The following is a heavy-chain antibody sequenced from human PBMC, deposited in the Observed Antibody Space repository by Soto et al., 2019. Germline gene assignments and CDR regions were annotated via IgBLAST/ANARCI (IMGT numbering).Heavy chain of an antibody. Sequence: GGSLRLSCAASGFTFSSYAMSWVRQAPGKGLEWVSAISGSGGSTYYADFVKGRLTISRDNSKNTLYLQMNSLRAEDTAVYYCAKDKSLETAVPRYYFDYWGQGTLVTVSS. D-gene: IGHD5-18*01. CDR1: GFTFSSYA. CDR2: ISGSGGST. V-gene: IGHV3-23*01. CDR3: AKDKSLETAVPRYYFDY. J-gene: IGHJ4*02.